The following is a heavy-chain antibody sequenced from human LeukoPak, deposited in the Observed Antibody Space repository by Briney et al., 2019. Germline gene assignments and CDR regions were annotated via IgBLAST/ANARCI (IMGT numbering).Heavy chain of an antibody. CDR2: IYYSGST. J-gene: IGHJ4*02. CDR1: GGSISSYY. Sequence: SETLSLTCTVSGGSISSYYWSWIRQPPGKGLEWIGYIYYSGSTNYNPSLKSRVTISVDTSKNQFSLKLSSVTAADTAVYYCARDFRAAAGIWGQGTLVTVSS. D-gene: IGHD6-13*01. V-gene: IGHV4-59*01. CDR3: ARDFRAAAGI.